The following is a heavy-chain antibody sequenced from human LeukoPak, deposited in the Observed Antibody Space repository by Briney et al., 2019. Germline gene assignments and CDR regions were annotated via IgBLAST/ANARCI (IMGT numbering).Heavy chain of an antibody. D-gene: IGHD6-13*01. CDR2: IRYDGSNK. CDR1: GFTFSSYG. V-gene: IGHV3-30*02. Sequence: GGSLRLPCAASGFTFSSYGMHWVRQAPGKGLEWVAFIRYDGSNKYYADSVKGRFTISRDNSKNTLYLQMNSLRAEDTAVYYCAKGRASSSRYLLDYFDYWGQGTLVTVSS. J-gene: IGHJ4*02. CDR3: AKGRASSSRYLLDYFDY.